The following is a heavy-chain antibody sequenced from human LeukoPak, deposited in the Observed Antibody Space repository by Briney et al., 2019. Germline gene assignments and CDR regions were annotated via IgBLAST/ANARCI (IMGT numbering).Heavy chain of an antibody. CDR1: GFTSSSYA. J-gene: IGHJ4*02. CDR2: ISGSGGST. D-gene: IGHD1-7*01. CDR3: AKEGKPGYNWNYDFGGDEGSLADY. Sequence: GGSLRLSCAASGFTSSSYAMSWVRQAPGKGLEWVSVISGSGGSTHYADSVEGRFTISRDNSKSTLYLQMNSLRAEDTAVYYCAKEGKPGYNWNYDFGGDEGSLADYWGQGTLVTVSS. V-gene: IGHV3-23*01.